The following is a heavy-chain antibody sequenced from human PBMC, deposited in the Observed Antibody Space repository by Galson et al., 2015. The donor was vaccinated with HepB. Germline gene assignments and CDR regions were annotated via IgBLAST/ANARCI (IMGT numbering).Heavy chain of an antibody. J-gene: IGHJ6*02. Sequence: SVKVSCKASGYTFTSFGISWVRQAPGQGLEWMGGIGADNGNIKYAQKFRGRVTMTTDTSTSTAYMELGSLRSDDTAVYYCASEPRTFFGGQNYGLDVWAKGPRSPSP. CDR3: ASEPRTFFGGQNYGLDV. CDR1: GYTFTSFG. D-gene: IGHD4-23*01. CDR2: IGADNGNI. V-gene: IGHV1-18*01.